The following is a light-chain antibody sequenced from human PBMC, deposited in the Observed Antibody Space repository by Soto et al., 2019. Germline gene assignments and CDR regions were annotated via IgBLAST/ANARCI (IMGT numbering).Light chain of an antibody. CDR2: AAS. V-gene: IGKV1-9*01. CDR1: QGIGTY. Sequence: DIQLTQSSSFLSASVGDRVTITCRASQGIGTYVAWYQQKPGTAPNLLIYAASTLQSGVPSRFSGSGSGTEFTLTISSLQPEDFATYYCQQVNSHPLTFGGGNKV. J-gene: IGKJ4*01. CDR3: QQVNSHPLT.